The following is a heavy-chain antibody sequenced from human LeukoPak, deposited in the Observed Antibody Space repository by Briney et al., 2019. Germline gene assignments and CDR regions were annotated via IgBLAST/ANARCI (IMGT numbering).Heavy chain of an antibody. CDR2: IYHSGST. J-gene: IGHJ3*02. CDR1: GYSISSGYY. CDR3: ARGEDYGDYLGALDI. V-gene: IGHV4-38-2*02. Sequence: PSETLSLTCTVSGYSISSGYYWGWIRQPPGKGLEWIGNIYHSGSTYYNPSLKSRVTISVDTSKNQFSLKLSSVTAADTAVYYCARGEDYGDYLGALDIWGQGTMVTVSS. D-gene: IGHD4-17*01.